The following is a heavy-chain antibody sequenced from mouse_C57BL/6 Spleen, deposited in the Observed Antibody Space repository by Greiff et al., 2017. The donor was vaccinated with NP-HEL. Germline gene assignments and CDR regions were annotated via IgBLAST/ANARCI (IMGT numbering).Heavy chain of an antibody. V-gene: IGHV1-80*01. CDR1: GYAFSSYW. J-gene: IGHJ2*01. CDR3: AREGGTAQAYFDY. CDR2: IYPGDGDT. D-gene: IGHD3-2*02. Sequence: QVQLQQSGAELVKPGASVKISCKASGYAFSSYWMNWVKQRPGKGLEWIGQIYPGDGDTNYNGKFKGKATLTADKSSSTAYMQLSSLTSEDSAVYFCAREGGTAQAYFDYWGQGTTLTVSS.